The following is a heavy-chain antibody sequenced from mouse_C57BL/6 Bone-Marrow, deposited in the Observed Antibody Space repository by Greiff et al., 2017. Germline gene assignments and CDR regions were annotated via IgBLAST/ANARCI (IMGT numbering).Heavy chain of an antibody. CDR1: GYTFTDYN. Sequence: VQLKQSGPELVKPGASVKIPCKASGYTFTDYNMDWVKQSHGKSLEWIGDINPNNGGTIYNQKFKGKATLTVDKSSSTAYMELRSLTSEDTAVYYCARFITTVGEYFEVWGTGTTVTVSS. D-gene: IGHD1-1*01. CDR3: ARFITTVGEYFEV. J-gene: IGHJ1*03. V-gene: IGHV1-18*01. CDR2: INPNNGGT.